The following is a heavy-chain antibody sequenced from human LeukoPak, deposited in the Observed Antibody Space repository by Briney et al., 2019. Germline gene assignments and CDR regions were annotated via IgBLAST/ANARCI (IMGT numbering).Heavy chain of an antibody. CDR2: IYYSGST. J-gene: IGHJ3*02. V-gene: IGHV4-59*01. Sequence: SETLSLTCTVSGGSISSYYLSWIRQPPGKGLEWIGYIYYSGSTNYNPSLKSRVTISVDTSKNQFSLKLSSVTAADTAVYYCARDARDAFDIWGQGTMVTVSS. CDR1: GGSISSYY. CDR3: ARDARDAFDI.